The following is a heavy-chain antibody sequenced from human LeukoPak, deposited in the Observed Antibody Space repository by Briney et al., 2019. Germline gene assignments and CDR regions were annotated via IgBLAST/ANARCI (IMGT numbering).Heavy chain of an antibody. Sequence: SETLSLMCTVSGGSVNIDYWNWIRQSPGKGLEWIGYIHYTGRTNYNPSFKSRLTISIDASKNQFSLKLSSVTAADTAVYYCARIVYSSSIDYWGQGTLVIVSS. D-gene: IGHD6-6*01. CDR2: IHYTGRT. CDR1: GGSVNIDY. V-gene: IGHV4-59*02. CDR3: ARIVYSSSIDY. J-gene: IGHJ4*02.